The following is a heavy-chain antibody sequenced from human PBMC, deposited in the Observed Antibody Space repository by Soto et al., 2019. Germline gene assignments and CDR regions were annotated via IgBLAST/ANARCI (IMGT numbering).Heavy chain of an antibody. CDR1: GGSISSGDFY. D-gene: IGHD3-22*01. CDR3: VREPYDYDRSGHFDY. CDR2: ISYSGGA. J-gene: IGHJ4*02. V-gene: IGHV4-30-4*01. Sequence: QVQLQESGPGLVKPSQTLSLTCTVSGGSISSGDFYWNWIRQPPGMGLEWIGYISYSGGAYYNPSLKGRVSISADTSKNQFSPRLRFVTAADTAVYYCVREPYDYDRSGHFDYWGQGTLVTVSS.